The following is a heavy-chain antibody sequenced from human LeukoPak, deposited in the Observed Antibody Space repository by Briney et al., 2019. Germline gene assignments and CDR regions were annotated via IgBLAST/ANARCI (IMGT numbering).Heavy chain of an antibody. CDR1: GGSISSSSYY. D-gene: IGHD6-19*01. V-gene: IGHV4-39*07. CDR2: IYYSGST. CDR3: AREDPGYSSGWYSGY. J-gene: IGHJ4*02. Sequence: PSETLSLTCTVSGGSISSSSYYWGWIRQPPGKGLEWIGSIYYSGSTNSNPSLKSRVTIAVDTAKNQLSLKLRPVTAADTAVYYCAREDPGYSSGWYSGYWGQGTLVTVSS.